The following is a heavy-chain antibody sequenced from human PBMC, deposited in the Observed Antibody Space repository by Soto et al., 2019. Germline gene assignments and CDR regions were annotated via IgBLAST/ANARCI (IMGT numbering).Heavy chain of an antibody. CDR1: GFSFGGYA. J-gene: IGHJ4*02. CDR3: ARWSYLDY. V-gene: IGHV3-23*01. Sequence: DVQLWESGGGLVQPGGSLRLSFPASGFSFGGYAFSGVRQAPGKGLEWASTISGSDGKTSYADSVKGRFSISRDTSQNTLYLQMNSLRADDTAIYYCARWSYLDYWGQGTRVTVSS. D-gene: IGHD3-3*01. CDR2: ISGSDGKT.